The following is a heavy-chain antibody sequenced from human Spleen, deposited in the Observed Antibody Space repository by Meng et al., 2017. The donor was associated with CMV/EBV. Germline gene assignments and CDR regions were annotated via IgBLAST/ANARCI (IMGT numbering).Heavy chain of an antibody. D-gene: IGHD3-10*01. CDR3: ARAPDRQDYLTLRYFDS. Sequence: SINRSRYFWSWFRPRPRQGLEWIRYIYNTADTYDHLSLKSRLSLSVDTSQNHFSLRLTSVTAADTAVYYCARAPDRQDYLTLRYFDSWGQGTLVTVSS. CDR2: IYNTADT. V-gene: IGHV4-31*02. CDR1: SINRSRYF. J-gene: IGHJ4*02.